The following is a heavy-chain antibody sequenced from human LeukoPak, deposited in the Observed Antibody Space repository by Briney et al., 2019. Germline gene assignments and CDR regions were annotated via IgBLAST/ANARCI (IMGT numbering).Heavy chain of an antibody. V-gene: IGHV1-69*05. CDR3: ARGDSSSWYGGHWFDP. D-gene: IGHD6-13*01. CDR2: IIPIFGTA. J-gene: IGHJ5*02. CDR1: GGTFSSYA. Sequence: SVKVSCKASGGTFSSYATSWVRQAPGQGLEWMGRIIPIFGTANYAQKFQGRVTITTDESTSTAYMELSSLRSEDTAVYYCARGDSSSWYGGHWFDPWGQGTLVTVSS.